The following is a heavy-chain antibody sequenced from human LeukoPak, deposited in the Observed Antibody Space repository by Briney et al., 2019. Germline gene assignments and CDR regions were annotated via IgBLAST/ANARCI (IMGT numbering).Heavy chain of an antibody. V-gene: IGHV4-59*01. CDR1: GGPISSYY. D-gene: IGHD3-10*01. CDR3: AREELKMVRGVIPKEAWGWFDP. CDR2: IYYSGST. J-gene: IGHJ5*02. Sequence: SETLSLTCTVSGGPISSYYWSWMRQPPGKGLEWIGYIYYSGSTNYNTSLKSRVTISVDTSKNQFSLKRNSVTAADTAVYYCAREELKMVRGVIPKEAWGWFDPWGQGTLVTVSS.